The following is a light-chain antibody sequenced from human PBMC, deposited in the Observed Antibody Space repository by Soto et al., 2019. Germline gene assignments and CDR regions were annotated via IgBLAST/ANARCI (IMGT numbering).Light chain of an antibody. CDR2: GAS. CDR1: QSVDSST. V-gene: IGKV3-20*01. J-gene: IGKJ1*01. Sequence: EIVLTQSPGTLSLSPGERATLSCRDSQSVDSSTLVWYQQRSGQAPRLLIYGASSRATGIPERFSGSGSGTDFTLNISRLEPEDLGDYYCQQAWAFGQGTKVEIK. CDR3: QQAWA.